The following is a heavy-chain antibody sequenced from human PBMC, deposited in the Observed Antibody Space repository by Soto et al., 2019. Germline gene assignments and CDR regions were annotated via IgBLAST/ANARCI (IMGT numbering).Heavy chain of an antibody. J-gene: IGHJ4*02. CDR1: GGSISNYY. Sequence: SETLSLTCTVSGGSISNYYWSWIRQLPGKGLEWIGYIYYSGSTSYNPSLKSRVTISVDTSKNQFSLKLSSVTAADTAVYYCAREPPYCSSTSCYGLRFFDYWGQGTLVTVSS. D-gene: IGHD2-2*01. CDR3: AREPPYCSSTSCYGLRFFDY. CDR2: IYYSGST. V-gene: IGHV4-59*01.